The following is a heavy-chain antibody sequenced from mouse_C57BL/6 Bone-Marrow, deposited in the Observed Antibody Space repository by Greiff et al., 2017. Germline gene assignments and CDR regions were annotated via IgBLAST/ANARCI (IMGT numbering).Heavy chain of an antibody. D-gene: IGHD2-3*01. CDR2: ISDGGSYT. V-gene: IGHV5-4*01. Sequence: EVMLVESGGGLVKPGGSLKLSCAASGFTFSSYAMSWVRQTPEKRLEWVATISDGGSYTYYPDNVKGRFTISRDNAKNNLYLQMSHLKSEDTAMDYCARDRWLLRFDYWGQGTTLTVSS. J-gene: IGHJ2*01. CDR3: ARDRWLLRFDY. CDR1: GFTFSSYA.